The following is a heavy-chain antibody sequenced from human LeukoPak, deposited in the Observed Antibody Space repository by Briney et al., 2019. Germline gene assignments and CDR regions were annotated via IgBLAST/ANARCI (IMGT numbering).Heavy chain of an antibody. CDR3: ARSAHYYYDSASYGVALDV. Sequence: SQTLSLACTVYAGSISSHYWSWVRQPPGKGMEWIGNIFYTGSTKYNPSLKSRVTISVDTSRTQFSLKMSSVTAADTAMYYCARSAHYYYDSASYGVALDVWGQGTLVTVSS. CDR2: IFYTGST. V-gene: IGHV4-59*11. J-gene: IGHJ3*01. CDR1: AGSISSHY. D-gene: IGHD3-22*01.